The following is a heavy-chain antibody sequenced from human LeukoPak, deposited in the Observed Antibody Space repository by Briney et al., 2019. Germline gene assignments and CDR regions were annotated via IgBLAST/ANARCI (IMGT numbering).Heavy chain of an antibody. D-gene: IGHD6-19*01. CDR3: TSRRYGSGWPDYYYDGMDV. Sequence: GGSLRLSCAASGFTFSGSAMHWVRQASGKGLEWVGRIRSKTNNYATAYAASVKGRFTISRDDSKNTAYLQMNSLRTEDTAVYYCTSRRYGSGWPDYYYDGMDVWGQGTTVTVSS. V-gene: IGHV3-73*01. CDR1: GFTFSGSA. J-gene: IGHJ6*02. CDR2: IRSKTNNYAT.